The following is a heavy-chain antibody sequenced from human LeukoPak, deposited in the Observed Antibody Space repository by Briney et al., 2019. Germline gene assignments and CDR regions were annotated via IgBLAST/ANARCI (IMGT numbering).Heavy chain of an antibody. J-gene: IGHJ4*02. CDR3: ARGPHSIAVAGSNDY. V-gene: IGHV1-2*04. Sequence: ASVKVSCKASGYTFTGYYMHWVRQAPGQGLEWMGWINPNSGGTNYAQKFQGWVTMTRDTSISTAYMELSRLGSDDTAVYYCARGPHSIAVAGSNDYWGQGTLVTVSS. D-gene: IGHD6-19*01. CDR1: GYTFTGYY. CDR2: INPNSGGT.